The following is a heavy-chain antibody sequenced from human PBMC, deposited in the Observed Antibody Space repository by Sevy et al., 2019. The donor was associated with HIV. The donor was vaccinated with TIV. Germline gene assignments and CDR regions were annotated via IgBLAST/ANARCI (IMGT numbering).Heavy chain of an antibody. D-gene: IGHD4-17*01. J-gene: IGHJ6*02. CDR3: ARGYGDYIPRYYYGMDV. V-gene: IGHV4-34*01. CDR2: INHSGST. Sequence: SETLSLTCAVYGGSFSGYYWSWIRQPPGKGLEWIGEINHSGSTNYNPSLKSRVTISVDTSKNQFSLKLSSVTAADTAVYYCARGYGDYIPRYYYGMDVWGQGTTVTVSS. CDR1: GGSFSGYY.